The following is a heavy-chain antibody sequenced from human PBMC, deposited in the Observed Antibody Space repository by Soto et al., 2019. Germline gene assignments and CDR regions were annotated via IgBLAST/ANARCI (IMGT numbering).Heavy chain of an antibody. D-gene: IGHD3-22*01. Sequence: QVQLQESGPGLVTPSQTLSLTCTVSGGSISSGGFYWTWIRHRPGKGLEWIGYIFYSGRTYYNPSLKRRITTSVDTSKNQVSLKLSSVTAADTAVYYCARDRDSDSRGDAVAFWGQGTMVTVSS. CDR3: ARDRDSDSRGDAVAF. CDR1: GGSISSGGFY. J-gene: IGHJ3*01. CDR2: IFYSGRT. V-gene: IGHV4-31*03.